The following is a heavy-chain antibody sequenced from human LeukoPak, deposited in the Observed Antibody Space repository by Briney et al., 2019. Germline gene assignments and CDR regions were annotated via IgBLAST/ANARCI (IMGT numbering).Heavy chain of an antibody. Sequence: GASVKVSCKASGYTFTGYYMHWVRQAPGQGLEWMGWINPNRGGTNYAQKFQGRVTMTRDTSISTAYMELSRLRPDDTAVYYCARREATSLGTFDYWGQGTLVTVSS. D-gene: IGHD3-16*01. V-gene: IGHV1-2*02. CDR3: ARREATSLGTFDY. CDR1: GYTFTGYY. J-gene: IGHJ4*02. CDR2: INPNRGGT.